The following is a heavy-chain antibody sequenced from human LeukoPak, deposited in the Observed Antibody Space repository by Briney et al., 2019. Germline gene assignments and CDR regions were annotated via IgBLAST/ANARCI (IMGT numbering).Heavy chain of an antibody. CDR2: ISWNSGSI. CDR1: GFTFDDYA. CDR3: ARGFSPYYDYYFDY. J-gene: IGHJ4*02. Sequence: GGSLRLSCAASGFTFDDYAMHWVRQAPGKGLEWVSGISWNSGSIGYADSVKGRFTISRDNAKNSLYLQMNSLRAEDTALYYCARGFSPYYDYYFDYWGQGTLVTVSS. V-gene: IGHV3-9*01. D-gene: IGHD3-22*01.